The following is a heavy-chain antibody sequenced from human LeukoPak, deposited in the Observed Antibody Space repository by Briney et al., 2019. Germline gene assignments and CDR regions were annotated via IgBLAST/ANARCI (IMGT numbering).Heavy chain of an antibody. D-gene: IGHD6-19*01. CDR1: GYTLTELS. CDR3: ARDLQWPDAFDI. Sequence: ASVKVSCKVSGYTLTELSMHWVRQAPGKGLEWMGGFDPEDGETIYAQKFQGRVTMTEDTSTDTAYMELSRLRSDDTAVYYCARDLQWPDAFDIWGQGTMVTVSS. J-gene: IGHJ3*02. CDR2: FDPEDGET. V-gene: IGHV1-24*01.